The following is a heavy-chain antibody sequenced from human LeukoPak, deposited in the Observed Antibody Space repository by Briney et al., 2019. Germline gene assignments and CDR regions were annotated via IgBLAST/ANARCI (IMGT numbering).Heavy chain of an antibody. J-gene: IGHJ4*02. CDR2: IIPILGMA. CDR1: GGTFSSYA. D-gene: IGHD5-12*01. CDR3: ATDVWWLRGGAVDY. V-gene: IGHV1-69*04. Sequence: ASVKVSCKASGGTFSSYAISWVRQAPGQGLEWMGRIIPILGMANYAQKFQGRVTITADKSTSTAYMELSSLRSEDTAVYYCATDVWWLRGGAVDYWGQGTLVTVSS.